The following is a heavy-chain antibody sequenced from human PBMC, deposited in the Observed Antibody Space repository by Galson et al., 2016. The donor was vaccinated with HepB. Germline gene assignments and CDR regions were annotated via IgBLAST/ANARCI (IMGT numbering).Heavy chain of an antibody. Sequence: SLRLSCAASGFTFNSYWMTWVRQAPGKGLEWVANIKQDGSKKNYVDSVMGRFTISRDNAKNSLYLGMNSLTADDTAVYYCARDRTQGSTTTWYDVFDMWGQGTTVTVSS. J-gene: IGHJ3*02. V-gene: IGHV3-7*03. CDR2: IKQDGSKK. CDR3: ARDRTQGSTTTWYDVFDM. D-gene: IGHD2-2*01. CDR1: GFTFNSYW.